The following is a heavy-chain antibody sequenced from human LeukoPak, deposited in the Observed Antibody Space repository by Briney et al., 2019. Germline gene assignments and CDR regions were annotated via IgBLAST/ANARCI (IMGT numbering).Heavy chain of an antibody. CDR3: ASDGGNYYDSSGYYCLGY. J-gene: IGHJ4*02. D-gene: IGHD3-22*01. V-gene: IGHV4-59*01. CDR1: GGSISSYY. Sequence: PSETLSLTCTVSGGSISSYYWSWIRQPPGKGLEWIGYIYYSGSTNYNPSLKSRVTISVDTSKNQFSLKLSSVTAADTAVYYCASDGGNYYDSSGYYCLGYWGQGTLVTVSS. CDR2: IYYSGST.